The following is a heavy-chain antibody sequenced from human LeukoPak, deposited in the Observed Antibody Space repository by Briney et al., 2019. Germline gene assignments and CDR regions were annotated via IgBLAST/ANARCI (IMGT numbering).Heavy chain of an antibody. J-gene: IGHJ4*02. CDR3: VRDDYGDYNIDF. D-gene: IGHD4-17*01. CDR2: INSDGSST. CDR1: GFTFSSYW. Sequence: GGSLRLSCAVSGFTFSSYWMHWVRQAPGKGLVWVSRINSDGSSTTYADSVKGRFTISRDNAKNTLYLQMNSLRAEDTAVYYCVRDDYGDYNIDFWAQGTLVTVSS. V-gene: IGHV3-74*01.